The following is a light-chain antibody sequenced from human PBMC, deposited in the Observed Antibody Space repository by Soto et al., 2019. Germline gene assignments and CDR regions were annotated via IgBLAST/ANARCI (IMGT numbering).Light chain of an antibody. CDR2: DAS. CDR1: QSVSSY. Sequence: EIVLTQSPATLSLSPGERATLSCRASQSVSSYFAWFQQKPGQAPRLLIYDASKRATGIPARFSGSGSGTDFTLTISSLEPEDFAVYYCQQYGSSGTFGQGTKVEIK. CDR3: QQYGSSGT. V-gene: IGKV3-11*01. J-gene: IGKJ1*01.